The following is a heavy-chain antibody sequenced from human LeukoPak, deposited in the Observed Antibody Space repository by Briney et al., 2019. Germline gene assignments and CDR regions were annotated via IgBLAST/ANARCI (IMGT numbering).Heavy chain of an antibody. CDR2: ISAYNGNT. CDR3: ASCYYDSSGYYSFDY. D-gene: IGHD3-22*01. V-gene: IGHV1-18*01. CDR1: GYTFTSYG. J-gene: IGHJ4*02. Sequence: ASVKDSCKASGYTFTSYGISWVRQAPGQGLEWMGWISAYNGNTNYAQKLQGRVTMTTDTSTSTAYMELRSLRSDDTAVYYCASCYYDSSGYYSFDYWGQGTLVTVSS.